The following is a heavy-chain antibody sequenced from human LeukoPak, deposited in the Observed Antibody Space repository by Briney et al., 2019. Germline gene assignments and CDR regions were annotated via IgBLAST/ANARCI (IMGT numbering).Heavy chain of an antibody. CDR2: ISGSGGST. Sequence: GGSLRLSCAPSGFTFSSYAMSWVRQAPGKGLEWVSSISGSGGSTYYADSVKGRFTISRDNSKDTLYLQMNSLRAEDTAVYYCAKGAIFGVIIYFFGMDVWGQGTTVTVSS. CDR3: AKGAIFGVIIYFFGMDV. V-gene: IGHV3-23*01. J-gene: IGHJ6*02. D-gene: IGHD3-3*01. CDR1: GFTFSSYA.